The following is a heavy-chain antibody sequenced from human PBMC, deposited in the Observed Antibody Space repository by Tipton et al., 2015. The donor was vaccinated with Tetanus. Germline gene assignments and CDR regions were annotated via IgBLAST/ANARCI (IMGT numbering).Heavy chain of an antibody. CDR3: ARRGSSSWYSGGDGYYGMDV. V-gene: IGHV3-33*01. J-gene: IGHJ6*02. Sequence: SLRLSCAASGFTFSSYGMHWVRQAPGKGLEWVAVIWYDGSNKYYADSVKGRFTISRDNSKNTLYLQMNSLRAEDTAVYYCARRGSSSWYSGGDGYYGMDVWGQGTTVTVSS. CDR2: IWYDGSNK. D-gene: IGHD6-13*01. CDR1: GFTFSSYG.